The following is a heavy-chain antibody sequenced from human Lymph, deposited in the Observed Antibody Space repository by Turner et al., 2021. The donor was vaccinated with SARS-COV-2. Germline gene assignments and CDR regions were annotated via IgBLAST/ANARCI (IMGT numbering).Heavy chain of an antibody. CDR1: GFTFSTYS. Sequence: EVQLVVSGGGLVKPGGSLRLSCAASGFTFSTYSMNWVRQAPGKGLDWISSISSTSSYIYYADSVKGRFTISRDDAKNSLFLQMNSLRAEDTAVYYCARDIPTTADYFDCWGHGTLVTVSS. J-gene: IGHJ4*01. D-gene: IGHD4-17*01. CDR2: ISSTSSYI. CDR3: ARDIPTTADYFDC. V-gene: IGHV3-21*01.